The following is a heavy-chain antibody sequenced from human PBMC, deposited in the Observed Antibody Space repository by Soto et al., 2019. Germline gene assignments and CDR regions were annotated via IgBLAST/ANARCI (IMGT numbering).Heavy chain of an antibody. Sequence: GGSLRLSCAASGFTFSTYAMSWVRQAPGKGLEWVSVIYSGGSTYYADSVKGRFTISRDNSKNTLYLQMNSLRAEDTAVYYCARDYSSGWIDAFDIWGQGTMVTVSS. CDR2: IYSGGST. J-gene: IGHJ3*02. D-gene: IGHD6-19*01. CDR3: ARDYSSGWIDAFDI. V-gene: IGHV3-66*01. CDR1: GFTFSTYA.